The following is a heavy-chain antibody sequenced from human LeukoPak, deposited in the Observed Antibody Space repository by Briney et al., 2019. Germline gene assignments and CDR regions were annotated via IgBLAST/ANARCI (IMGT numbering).Heavy chain of an antibody. Sequence: PSETLSLTCAVYGGSFSGYYWSWIRQPPGKGLEWIGEINHSGSTNYNPSLKSRVTISVDTSKNQFSLKLSSVTAADTAVYYCAREGGNYYVYWGQGTLVTVSS. CDR3: AREGGNYYVY. V-gene: IGHV4-34*01. J-gene: IGHJ4*02. CDR2: INHSGST. CDR1: GGSFSGYY. D-gene: IGHD1-26*01.